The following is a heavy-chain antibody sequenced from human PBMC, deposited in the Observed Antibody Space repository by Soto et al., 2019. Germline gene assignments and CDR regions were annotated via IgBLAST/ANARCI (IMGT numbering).Heavy chain of an antibody. J-gene: IGHJ6*02. V-gene: IGHV3-30*18. D-gene: IGHD6-19*01. Sequence: QVQLVESGGGVVQPGRSLRLSCAASGFTFSSYGMHWVRQAPGKGLEWVAVISYDGSNKYYADSVKGRFTISRDNSKNTLYLQMNSLRAEDTAVYYCAKDRRQWLVHYYYGMDVWGQGTTVTVSS. CDR2: ISYDGSNK. CDR3: AKDRRQWLVHYYYGMDV. CDR1: GFTFSSYG.